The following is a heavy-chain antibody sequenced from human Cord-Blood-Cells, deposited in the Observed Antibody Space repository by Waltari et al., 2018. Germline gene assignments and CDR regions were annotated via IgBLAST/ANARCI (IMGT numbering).Heavy chain of an antibody. V-gene: IGHV3-7*01. D-gene: IGHD6-13*01. CDR3: ARGSSWYFDY. Sequence: EVQLVESGGGLVQPGGSLRLSCAAPGLTFSSHWMSWVRQAPGKGLEWVANIKQDGSEKYYVDSVKGRFTISRDNAKNSLYLQMNSLRAEDTAVYYCARGSSWYFDYWGQGTLVTVSS. CDR1: GLTFSSHW. CDR2: IKQDGSEK. J-gene: IGHJ4*02.